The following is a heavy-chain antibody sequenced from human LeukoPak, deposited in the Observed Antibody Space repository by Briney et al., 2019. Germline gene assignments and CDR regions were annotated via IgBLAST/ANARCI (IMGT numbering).Heavy chain of an antibody. CDR2: IKSKADGGTT. D-gene: IGHD6-6*01. CDR1: GFTFSNAW. Sequence: GGSLRLSCAASGFTFSNAWMSWVRQAPGKGLEWVGHIKSKADGGTTDYAAPVKGRFTISRDDSKNTLYLQMNSLKTEDTAVYYCTTWSSQFDYWGQGTLVTVSS. V-gene: IGHV3-15*01. J-gene: IGHJ4*02. CDR3: TTWSSQFDY.